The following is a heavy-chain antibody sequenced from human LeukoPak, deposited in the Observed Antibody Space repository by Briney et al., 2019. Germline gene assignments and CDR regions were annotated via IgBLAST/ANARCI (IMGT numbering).Heavy chain of an antibody. J-gene: IGHJ6*03. D-gene: IGHD4-17*01. CDR1: GFTFSSYN. V-gene: IGHV3-21*01. CDR2: ITSSSSYI. Sequence: GGSLRLSCAASGFTFSSYNMNWVRQAPGKGLEWVSSITSSSSYIYYADSVKGRFTISRDNAKNSLSLQMNSLRAEDTAVYYCARDPYNGYYGDDYYYYMDVWGKGTTVTISS. CDR3: ARDPYNGYYGDDYYYYMDV.